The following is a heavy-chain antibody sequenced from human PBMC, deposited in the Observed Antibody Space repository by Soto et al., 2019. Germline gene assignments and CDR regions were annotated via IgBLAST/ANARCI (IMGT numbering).Heavy chain of an antibody. CDR2: FYYSGST. CDR1: GRSITTGGYY. V-gene: IGHV4-31*03. J-gene: IGHJ5*02. CDR3: ARSVFP. Sequence: QVQLQESGPGLVKPSQTLSPTCTVSGRSITTGGYYWNWTRQHPGKGLEWIGYFYYSGSTYYNTSVMSRVTISVNTSKNQFYLKLSSVTAADTAVYYFARSVFPWGQGTLVTVYS.